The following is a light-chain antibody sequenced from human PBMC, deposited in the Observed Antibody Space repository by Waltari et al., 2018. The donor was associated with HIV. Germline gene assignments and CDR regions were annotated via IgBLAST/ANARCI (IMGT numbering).Light chain of an antibody. Sequence: IVLMQSPASISVSLGESPTLSCRARQTVRSTSLPWSHHRPGLAPRLLISDTYIRPTDIPEMFDGSGAARDFNLTVNRVEAEDSGVFYCRHNDISPPIIFGPGTRVEI. CDR1: QTVRSTS. J-gene: IGKJ5*01. CDR3: RHNDISPPII. V-gene: IGKV3D-20*01. CDR2: DTY.